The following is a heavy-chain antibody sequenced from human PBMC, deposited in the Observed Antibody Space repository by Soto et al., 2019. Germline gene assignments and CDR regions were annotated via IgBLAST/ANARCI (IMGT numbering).Heavy chain of an antibody. V-gene: IGHV1-8*01. Sequence: ASVKVSCKASGYTFTDFDISWVRQATGQGLEWMGWMDPKSGNADYAQKFQGRLTLTRNTSINITYMELSRLTSEDTAVYYCASGRAWRGYWGQGTLVTVSS. CDR3: ASGRAWRGY. D-gene: IGHD3-10*01. J-gene: IGHJ4*02. CDR2: MDPKSGNA. CDR1: GYTFTDFD.